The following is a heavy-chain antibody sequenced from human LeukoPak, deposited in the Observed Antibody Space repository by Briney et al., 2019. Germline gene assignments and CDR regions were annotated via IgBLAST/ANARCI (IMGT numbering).Heavy chain of an antibody. CDR3: ARDLDIAAAAYYFDY. V-gene: IGHV3-11*01. Sequence: GGSLRLSCAASGFTFSDYYMSWIRQAPGKGLEWVSYISSSGSTIYYADSVKGRFTISRDNAKNSLYLQMNSLRAEDTAVYYCARDLDIAAAAYYFDYWGQGTLVTVSS. D-gene: IGHD6-13*01. CDR2: ISSSGSTI. J-gene: IGHJ4*02. CDR1: GFTFSDYY.